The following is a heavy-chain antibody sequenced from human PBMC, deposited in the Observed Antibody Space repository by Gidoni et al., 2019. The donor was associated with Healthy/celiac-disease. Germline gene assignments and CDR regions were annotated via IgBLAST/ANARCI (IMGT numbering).Heavy chain of an antibody. CDR1: GFTFSSYG. Sequence: QVQLVESVGGVVQPGRSLRLSCAASGFTFSSYGMHWVRQAPGKGLEWVAVIWYEGSNKYYADSVKGRFTISRDNSKNTLYLQMNSLRAEDTAVYYCARDRRLYCSSTSCYFPDYWGQGTLVTVSS. D-gene: IGHD2-2*01. V-gene: IGHV3-33*01. J-gene: IGHJ4*02. CDR2: IWYEGSNK. CDR3: ARDRRLYCSSTSCYFPDY.